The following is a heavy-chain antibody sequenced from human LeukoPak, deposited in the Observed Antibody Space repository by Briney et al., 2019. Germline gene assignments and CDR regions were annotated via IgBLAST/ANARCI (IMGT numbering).Heavy chain of an antibody. D-gene: IGHD1-26*01. CDR2: IYSGGST. CDR1: GFTFSSNY. V-gene: IGHV3-53*01. J-gene: IGHJ5*02. Sequence: GGSLRLSCVVSGFTFSSNYMNWVRQAPGKGLEWVSVIYSGGSTYYADSVKGRFTISRDSSKNTLYLQMNSLRGDDTAIYYCARDRSVGTTTGWFDPWGQGTLVTVSS. CDR3: ARDRSVGTTTGWFDP.